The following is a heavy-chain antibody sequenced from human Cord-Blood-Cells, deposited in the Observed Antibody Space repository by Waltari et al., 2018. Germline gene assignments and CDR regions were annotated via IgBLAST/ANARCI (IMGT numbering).Heavy chain of an antibody. CDR2: IKQDGSEK. D-gene: IGHD3-10*01. CDR3: ARDFGWNWFDP. V-gene: IGHV3-7*01. Sequence: EVQLVESGGGLVQPGGSLRLSCAASGFTFRSYWMSWFRQAPGKGLEWVANIKQDGSEKYYVDSVKGRFTISRDNAKNSLYLQMNSLRAEDTAVYYCARDFGWNWFDPWGQGTLVTVSS. J-gene: IGHJ5*02. CDR1: GFTFRSYW.